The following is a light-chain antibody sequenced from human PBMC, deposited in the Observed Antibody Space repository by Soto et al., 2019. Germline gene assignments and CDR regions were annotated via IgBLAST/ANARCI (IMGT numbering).Light chain of an antibody. CDR3: AAWDDSLNGYV. CDR1: SSNIGSNT. Sequence: SVLTQPPSASGTPGQRVTISCSGSSSNIGSNTVNWYQQLPGTAPKLPIYSNNQRPSGVPDRFSGSKSGTSASLAISGLQSEDEADYYCAAWDDSLNGYVFGTGTKLTVL. V-gene: IGLV1-44*01. CDR2: SNN. J-gene: IGLJ1*01.